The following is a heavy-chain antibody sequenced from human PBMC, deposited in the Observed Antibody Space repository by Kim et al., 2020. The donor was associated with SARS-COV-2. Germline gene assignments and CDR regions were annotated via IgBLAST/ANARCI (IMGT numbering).Heavy chain of an antibody. CDR1: GFTFSDAW. Sequence: GGSLRLSCAASGFTFSDAWMGWVHQAPGKGLEWVGRIKSISDGGTIDFAAPMNGRFTISRDDSKNTLYLQMNSLKIEDTAVYFCTTDRWSWGQGTLVTVSS. V-gene: IGHV3-15*01. D-gene: IGHD1-1*01. CDR3: TTDRWS. CDR2: IKSISDGGTI. J-gene: IGHJ4*02.